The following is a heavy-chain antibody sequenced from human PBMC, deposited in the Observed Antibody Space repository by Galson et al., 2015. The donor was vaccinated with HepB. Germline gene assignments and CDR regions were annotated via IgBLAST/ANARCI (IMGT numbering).Heavy chain of an antibody. CDR1: GYTFTSYA. CDR3: AREPVLRRDYGMDV. CDR2: INAGNGNT. D-gene: IGHD3-3*01. Sequence: SVKASCKASGYTFTSYAMHWVRQAPGQRLEWMGWINAGNGNTKYSQKFQGRVTITRDTSASTAYMELSSLRSEDTAVYYCAREPVLRRDYGMDVWGQGTTVTVSS. J-gene: IGHJ6*02. V-gene: IGHV1-3*01.